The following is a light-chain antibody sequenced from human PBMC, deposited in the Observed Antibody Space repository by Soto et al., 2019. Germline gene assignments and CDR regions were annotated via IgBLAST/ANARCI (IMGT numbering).Light chain of an antibody. J-gene: IGKJ1*01. CDR2: GAS. CDR1: QSVSSN. Sequence: EIVMTQSPATLSVSPGERATLSCRASQSVSSNLAWYQHKPGQAPRLLIYGASTRATGIPARFSGSGSGTEFTLTISRLQSEDFAVYYCQQYNNWPRRFGQGTKVEIK. V-gene: IGKV3-15*01. CDR3: QQYNNWPRR.